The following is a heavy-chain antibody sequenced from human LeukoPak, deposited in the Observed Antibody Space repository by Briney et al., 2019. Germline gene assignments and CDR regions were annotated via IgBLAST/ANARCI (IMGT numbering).Heavy chain of an antibody. D-gene: IGHD4-17*01. CDR2: IIPIFGTA. Sequence: SVKVFCKASGGTFSSYAISWVRQAPGQGLEWMGGIIPIFGTANYAQKFQGRVTITADESTSTAYMELSSLRSEDTAVYYCTRGGDYGDLNWFDPWGQGTLVTVSS. V-gene: IGHV1-69*13. J-gene: IGHJ5*02. CDR3: TRGGDYGDLNWFDP. CDR1: GGTFSSYA.